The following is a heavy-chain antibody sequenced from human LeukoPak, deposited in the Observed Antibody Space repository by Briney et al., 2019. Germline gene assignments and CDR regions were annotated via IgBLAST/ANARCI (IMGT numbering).Heavy chain of an antibody. J-gene: IGHJ5*02. D-gene: IGHD1-26*01. Sequence: SETLSLTCTVSDGSISSYYWSWIRQPPGKGLEWIGYIYYSGSTNYNPSLMSRVTISVDTSKNQFSLKLSSVTAADTAVYYCARAYSGSYFWFDPWGQGTLVTVSS. CDR3: ARAYSGSYFWFDP. V-gene: IGHV4-59*01. CDR1: DGSISSYY. CDR2: IYYSGST.